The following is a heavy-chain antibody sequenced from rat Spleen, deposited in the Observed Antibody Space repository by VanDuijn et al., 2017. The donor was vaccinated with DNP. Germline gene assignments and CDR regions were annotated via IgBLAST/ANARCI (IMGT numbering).Heavy chain of an antibody. Sequence: EVQLVESGGGLVQPGRSLKLSCAASGFTFSDYGMAWVRQLPSRGLQWVASITTAGGHAYYRDSVKGRFTISSDDAKSSLYLQMNSLKSEDTATYYCARGSTSIYWYFDFWGPGTMVTVSS. D-gene: IGHD3-1*01. CDR1: GFTFSDYG. J-gene: IGHJ1*01. V-gene: IGHV5S13*01. CDR3: ARGSTSIYWYFDF. CDR2: ITTAGGHA.